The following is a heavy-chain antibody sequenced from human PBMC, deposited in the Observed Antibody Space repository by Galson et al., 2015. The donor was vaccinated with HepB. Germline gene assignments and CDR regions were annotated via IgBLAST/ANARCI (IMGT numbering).Heavy chain of an antibody. Sequence: SLRLSCAASGFTCSDHYMDWVRQAPGKGLEWVGRTKNKANGYTTEYAASVKGRFTISGDDSRNSLYVQMNSLKTEDTAVYYCARVVSDSRGWYHFDFWGQGTLVTVSS. CDR3: ARVVSDSRGWYHFDF. CDR1: GFTCSDHY. CDR2: TKNKANGYTT. J-gene: IGHJ4*02. D-gene: IGHD6-19*01. V-gene: IGHV3-72*01.